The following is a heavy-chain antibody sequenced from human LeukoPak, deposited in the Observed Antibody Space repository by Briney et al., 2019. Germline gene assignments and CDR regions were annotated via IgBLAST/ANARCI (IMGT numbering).Heavy chain of an antibody. V-gene: IGHV3-66*01. CDR2: IYSGGTP. CDR1: GFTVSSKY. J-gene: IGHJ4*02. Sequence: GGSLSLSCAVSGFTVSSKYMSWVRQAPGKGLEWVSVIYSGGTPYFPDSVKGRFSISRDNSKNTLYLQMNSLRVENTAVYYCAKFIETDHSFDHWGQGTLVTVSS. D-gene: IGHD5-24*01. CDR3: AKFIETDHSFDH.